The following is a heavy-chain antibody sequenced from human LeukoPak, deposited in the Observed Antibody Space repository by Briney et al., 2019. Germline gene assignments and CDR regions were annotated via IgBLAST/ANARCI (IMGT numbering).Heavy chain of an antibody. V-gene: IGHV1-2*02. CDR2: INPNSGGT. CDR3: ARSWAYYYDSSGYSPPDY. D-gene: IGHD3-22*01. J-gene: IGHJ4*02. CDR1: GYTFTGYY. Sequence: ASVKVSCKASGYTFTGYYMHWVRQAPGQGLEWMGWINPNSGGTNYAQKFQGRVTMTRDTSISTAYMELSRLRPDDTAVYYCARSWAYYYDSSGYSPPDYWGQGTLVTVSS.